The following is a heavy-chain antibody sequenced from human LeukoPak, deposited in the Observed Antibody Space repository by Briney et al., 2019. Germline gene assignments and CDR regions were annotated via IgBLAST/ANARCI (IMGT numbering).Heavy chain of an antibody. J-gene: IGHJ6*03. D-gene: IGHD3-10*01. CDR2: IYYSGST. CDR3: ARGLVYYGSGSYYKSGYYYYYYMDV. CDR1: GGSISSYY. V-gene: IGHV4-59*12. Sequence: SETLSLTCTVSGGSISSYYWSWIRQPPGKGLEWIGYIYYSGSTNYNPSLKSRVTISVDTSKNQFSLKLSSVTAADTAVYYCARGLVYYGSGSYYKSGYYYYYYMDVWGKGTTVTVSS.